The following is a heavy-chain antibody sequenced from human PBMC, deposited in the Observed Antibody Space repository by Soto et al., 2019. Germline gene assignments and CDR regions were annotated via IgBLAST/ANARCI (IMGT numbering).Heavy chain of an antibody. CDR1: GGGFSTYA. J-gene: IGHJ3*02. V-gene: IGHV1-69*06. CDR3: ARDPYKSGYNAFDI. CDR2: IIPFLDTT. D-gene: IGHD5-12*01. Sequence: ASVKVSCKTSGGGFSTYAFSWVRQAPGQGLEWIGAIIPFLDTTNYAEKFQGSVTITADKSTSTAYLELSSLRSEDTAMYYCARDPYKSGYNAFDIWGQGTMVTVSS.